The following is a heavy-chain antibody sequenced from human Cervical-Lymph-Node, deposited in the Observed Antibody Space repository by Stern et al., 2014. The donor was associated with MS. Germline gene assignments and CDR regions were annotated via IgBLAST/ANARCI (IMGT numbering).Heavy chain of an antibody. CDR3: AKGGSGSYLD. Sequence: QVQLMQSGGGVVQPGRSLRLSCAASGFVFRRYALHWVRQAPGKGLEWVALISDDGRDKYYTDSVKGRFTVSRDNSNNTVDLEMNSLRLEDTAVYYCAKGGSGSYLDWGQGSLVTVSS. D-gene: IGHD1-26*01. V-gene: IGHV3-30*04. CDR2: ISDDGRDK. CDR1: GFVFRRYA. J-gene: IGHJ4*02.